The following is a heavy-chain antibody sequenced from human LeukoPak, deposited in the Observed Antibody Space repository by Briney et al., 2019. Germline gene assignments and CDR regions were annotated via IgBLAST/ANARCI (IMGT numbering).Heavy chain of an antibody. J-gene: IGHJ4*02. D-gene: IGHD1-1*01. CDR1: GGSFSAYY. CDR2: INHSGST. CDR3: ARGRYNWKY. Sequence: PSETLSLTCAAYGGSFSAYYWSWIRQPPGKGLEWIGEINHSGSTNYNPSLKSRVTISADTSKNQFSLKLSAVTAADTTVYYCARGRYNWKYWGQGTLVTVSS. V-gene: IGHV4-34*01.